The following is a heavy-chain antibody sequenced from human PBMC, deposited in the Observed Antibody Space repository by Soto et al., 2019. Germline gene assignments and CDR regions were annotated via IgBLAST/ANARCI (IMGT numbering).Heavy chain of an antibody. CDR3: ATARTGRITSHLWAFDI. D-gene: IGHD1-20*01. V-gene: IGHV4-30-2*01. CDR1: GCSIISGGYS. Sequence: SETLSLTCAVSGCSIISGGYSWSWIRQPPGKCLEWIVYIYHSVNTYYNPSLKSRVTISEDRSKNLFSLKLSSVTAADTAVYYCATARTGRITSHLWAFDIWGQGTLVT. CDR2: IYHSVNT. J-gene: IGHJ3*02.